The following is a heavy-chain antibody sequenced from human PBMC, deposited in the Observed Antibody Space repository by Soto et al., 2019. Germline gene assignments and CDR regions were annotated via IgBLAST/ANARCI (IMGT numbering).Heavy chain of an antibody. Sequence: SGPTLVNPXQTLTLTCTCSGFSLSASRVSISWMRQPPGKTLEWLARIDWDDAKYFNTSLKTRLTVSKDTSKAQVVLTMTNMDPVDTGTYSCARMLFGRSGAYYFASCGQGILVTVSS. CDR3: ARMLFGRSGAYYFAS. J-gene: IGHJ4*02. CDR2: IDWDDAK. D-gene: IGHD1-26*01. V-gene: IGHV2-70*11. CDR1: GFSLSASRVS.